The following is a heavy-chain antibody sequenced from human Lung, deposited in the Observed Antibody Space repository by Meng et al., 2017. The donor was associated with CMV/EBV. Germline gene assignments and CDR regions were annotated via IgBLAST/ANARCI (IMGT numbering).Heavy chain of an antibody. CDR3: TTSFGGSYSS. D-gene: IGHD1-26*01. CDR2: IRSKSDGETT. Sequence: FGGSLVKPGESLMPSCAALGFLFSDAGMSWVRQGPGKGLEWVGLIRSKSDGETTDYASPVKGRFTTSRDDSKNTLYLEMSSLKTEDTAIYYCTTSFGGSYSSWGQGTLVTVSS. V-gene: IGHV3-15*01. J-gene: IGHJ4*02. CDR1: GFLFSDAG.